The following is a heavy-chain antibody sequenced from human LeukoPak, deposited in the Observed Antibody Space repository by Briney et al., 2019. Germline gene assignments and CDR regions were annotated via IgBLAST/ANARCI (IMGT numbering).Heavy chain of an antibody. D-gene: IGHD3-22*01. CDR3: ARAPRDSSSSNYMRRFDY. CDR1: GYSISSDNY. Sequence: SETLSLTCAVSGYSISSDNYWVWIRQPPGQGLEWTGGIYHSGSTYYNPSLKSRVTMSVDTSKNQFSLKLISVTAADTAVYYCARAPRDSSSSNYMRRFDYWGQGTLVTVSS. J-gene: IGHJ4*02. CDR2: IYHSGST. V-gene: IGHV4-38-2*01.